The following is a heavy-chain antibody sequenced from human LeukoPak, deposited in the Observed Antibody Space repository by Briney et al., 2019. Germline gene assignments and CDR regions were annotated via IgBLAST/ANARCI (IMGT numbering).Heavy chain of an antibody. CDR3: ARWVDRGFWGGYYKDGAFDI. CDR2: ISSSGSTI. Sequence: GGSLRLSCAASGFTFSDYYMSWIRQAPGKGLEWVSYISSSGSTIYYADSVKGRFTISRDNAKNSLYLQMNSLRAEDTAVYYCARWVDRGFWGGYYKDGAFDIWGQGTMVTVSS. V-gene: IGHV3-11*01. CDR1: GFTFSDYY. D-gene: IGHD3-3*01. J-gene: IGHJ3*02.